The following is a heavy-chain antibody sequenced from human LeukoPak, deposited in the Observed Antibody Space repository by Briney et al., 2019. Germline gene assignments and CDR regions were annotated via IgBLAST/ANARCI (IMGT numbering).Heavy chain of an antibody. V-gene: IGHV3-7*05. CDR3: ARDGGGFDY. J-gene: IGHJ4*02. CDR2: IKQDGSEK. D-gene: IGHD3-16*01. CDR1: GFTFSNYW. Sequence: GGSLRLSCAASGFTFSNYWKTWVRQAPGKGLEWVANIKQDGSEKYYVDSVRGRFTISRDNAKSSLYLQMNSLRAEDTAVYYCARDGGGFDYWGQGTLVTVSS.